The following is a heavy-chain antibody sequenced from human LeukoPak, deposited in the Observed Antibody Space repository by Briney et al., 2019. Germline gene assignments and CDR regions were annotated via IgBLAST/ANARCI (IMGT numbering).Heavy chain of an antibody. V-gene: IGHV1-8*02. CDR3: ARGAPGSDY. Sequence: ASVKVSCKASGYTFSGYYIHWVRQATGQGLEWMGWMNPNSGNTGYAQKFQGRVTMTRNTSISTAYMELSSLRSEDTAVYYCARGAPGSDYWGQGTLVTVSS. CDR2: MNPNSGNT. D-gene: IGHD1-1*01. J-gene: IGHJ4*02. CDR1: GYTFSGYY.